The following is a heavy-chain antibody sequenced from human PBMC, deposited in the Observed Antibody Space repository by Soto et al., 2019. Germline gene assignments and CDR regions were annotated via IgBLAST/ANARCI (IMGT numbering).Heavy chain of an antibody. D-gene: IGHD6-13*01. CDR1: GFTFSSYA. Sequence: GGSLRLSCAASGFTFSSYAMHWVRQAPGKGLEWVAVISYDGSNKYYADSVKGRFTISRDNSKNTPYLRMNSLRAEDTAVYYCARGVFGSSRMVPGWFDPWGQGTLVTVSS. CDR2: ISYDGSNK. CDR3: ARGVFGSSRMVPGWFDP. V-gene: IGHV3-30-3*01. J-gene: IGHJ5*02.